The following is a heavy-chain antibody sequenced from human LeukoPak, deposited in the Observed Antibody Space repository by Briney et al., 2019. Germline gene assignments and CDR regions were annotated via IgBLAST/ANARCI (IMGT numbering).Heavy chain of an antibody. CDR2: ISYDGSNK. V-gene: IGHV3-30-3*01. D-gene: IGHD6-13*01. J-gene: IGHJ3*02. CDR3: ARDDSSSAPGGAFDI. CDR1: GFTFSSYA. Sequence: PGGSLRLSCAASGFTFSSYAMHWVRQAPGKGLEWVAVISYDGSNKYYADSVKGRFTISRDNSKNTLYLQMNSLRAEDTAVYYCARDDSSSAPGGAFDIWGQGTMVTVSS.